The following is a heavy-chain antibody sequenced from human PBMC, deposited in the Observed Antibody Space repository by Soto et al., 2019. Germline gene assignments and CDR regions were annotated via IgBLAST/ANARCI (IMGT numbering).Heavy chain of an antibody. J-gene: IGHJ4*02. V-gene: IGHV4-59*01. Sequence: PSETLSFTCTVSGGSISSYYWSWIRQPPGKGLEWIGYIYYSGSTKYNPSLKSRVTISVDTSKNQFSLKLSSVTAADTAVYYCARVNEGPFDYWGQGTLVTVSS. D-gene: IGHD1-1*01. CDR3: ARVNEGPFDY. CDR2: IYYSGST. CDR1: GGSISSYY.